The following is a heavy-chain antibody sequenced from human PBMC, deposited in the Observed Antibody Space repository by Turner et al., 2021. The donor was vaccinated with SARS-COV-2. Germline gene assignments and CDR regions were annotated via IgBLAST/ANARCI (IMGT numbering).Heavy chain of an antibody. CDR2: IYYSGST. Sequence: QLQLQESGPGLVKPSETLSVTCTVSGGSINTSPYYWGWIRQPPGKGLEWIGNIYYSGSTYYNPSLKSRIIISIDTSKNQYSLQVTSVTAADTAIYYCARRRGGSAAYNPWGQGTLVTVSS. D-gene: IGHD6-13*01. V-gene: IGHV4-39*01. J-gene: IGHJ5*02. CDR3: ARRRGGSAAYNP. CDR1: GGSINTSPYY.